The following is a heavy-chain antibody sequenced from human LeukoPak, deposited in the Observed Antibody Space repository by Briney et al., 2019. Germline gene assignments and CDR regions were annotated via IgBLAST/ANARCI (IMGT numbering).Heavy chain of an antibody. V-gene: IGHV4-59*11. CDR2: IYYSGST. D-gene: IGHD3-3*01. CDR3: ARDTSYYDFWSGYFDP. J-gene: IGHJ5*02. CDR1: GGSISSHY. Sequence: SETLSLTCTASGGSISSHYWSWIRQPPGKGLEWIGYIYYSGSTNYNPSLKSRVTISVDTSKNQFSLKLSSVTAADTAVYYCARDTSYYDFWSGYFDPWGQGTLVTVSS.